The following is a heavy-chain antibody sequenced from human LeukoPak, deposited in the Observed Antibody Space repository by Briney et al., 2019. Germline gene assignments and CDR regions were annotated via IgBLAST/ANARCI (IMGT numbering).Heavy chain of an antibody. J-gene: IGHJ5*02. D-gene: IGHD3-10*01. CDR3: ARYYGSGSYYRRAPTNWFDP. CDR1: GGSFSGYY. Sequence: SETLSLTCAVYGGSFSGYYWSWIRQPPGKGLEWIGEINRSGSTNYNPSLKSRVTISVDTSKNQFSLKLSSVTAADTAVYYCARYYGSGSYYRRAPTNWFDPWGQGTLVTVSS. CDR2: INRSGST. V-gene: IGHV4-34*01.